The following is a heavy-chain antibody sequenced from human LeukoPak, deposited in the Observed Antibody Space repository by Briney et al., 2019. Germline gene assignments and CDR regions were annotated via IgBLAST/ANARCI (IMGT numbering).Heavy chain of an antibody. CDR1: GYTFTGYY. J-gene: IGHJ4*02. D-gene: IGHD1-7*01. V-gene: IGHV1-2*02. Sequence: ASVKVSCKASGYTFTGYYMHWVRQAPGQGLEWMGWINPNSGGTNYAQKFQGRVTMTRDTSISTAYMELSRLRSDDTAVYYCAREFGITGTTGDFDYWGQGTLVTVSS. CDR2: INPNSGGT. CDR3: AREFGITGTTGDFDY.